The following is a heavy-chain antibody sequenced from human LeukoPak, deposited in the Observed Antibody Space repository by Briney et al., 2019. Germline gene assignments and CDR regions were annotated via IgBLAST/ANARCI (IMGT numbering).Heavy chain of an antibody. J-gene: IGHJ6*03. D-gene: IGHD4-11*01. CDR1: GGTFSSYA. Sequence: SVKVSCKASGGTFSSYAISWVRQAPGQGLEWMGGIIPIFGTANYAQKFQGRVTITADESTSTAYMELSSLRSEDTAVYYCARLGATVTNPCYYYYMDVWGKGTTVTVSS. CDR3: ARLGATVTNPCYYYYMDV. CDR2: IIPIFGTA. V-gene: IGHV1-69*01.